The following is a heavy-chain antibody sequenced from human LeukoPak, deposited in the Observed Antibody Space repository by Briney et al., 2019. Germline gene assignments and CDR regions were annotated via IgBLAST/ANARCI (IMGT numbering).Heavy chain of an antibody. CDR3: AKGFGALDI. J-gene: IGHJ3*02. D-gene: IGHD3-10*01. CDR2: IGGSGGST. V-gene: IGHV3-23*01. Sequence: QSGGSLRLSCAASGFTFSNYWMSWVRQAPGKGLEWVSAIGGSGGSTYYAGSVKGRFTISRDNSKNTLYLQMKSLRAEDTAVYHCAKGFGALDIWGQGTMVTVSS. CDR1: GFTFSNYW.